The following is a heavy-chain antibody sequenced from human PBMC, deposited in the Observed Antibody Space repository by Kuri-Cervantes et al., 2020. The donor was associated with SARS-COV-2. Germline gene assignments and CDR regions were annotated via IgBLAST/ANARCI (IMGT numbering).Heavy chain of an antibody. CDR2: IHYTGTT. V-gene: IGHV4-39*01. CDR1: DDSFSDYSYY. CDR3: AAHTVQWWPM. J-gene: IGHJ4*02. Sequence: GSLRLSCIVSDDSFSDYSYYWGWIRQPPGKGLEWIGSIHYTGTTYYNPSLKSRLTLSVATSKNLFSLKVNSGTAADTAVYYCAAHTVQWWPMWGQGTLVTVSS. D-gene: IGHD2-15*01.